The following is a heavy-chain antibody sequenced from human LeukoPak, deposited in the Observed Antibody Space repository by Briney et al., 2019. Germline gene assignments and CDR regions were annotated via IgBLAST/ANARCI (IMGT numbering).Heavy chain of an antibody. Sequence: EKSLRLSCAASGFTFSSYAMFWVRQAPGKGLEWVAVISYDGSKKYYADSVKGRLTISRDDSKNTLFLQMNSLRAEDTAVYYCVRDRSGSWAFEYWGQGTLVTVSS. D-gene: IGHD3-10*01. V-gene: IGHV3-30-3*01. J-gene: IGHJ4*02. CDR2: ISYDGSKK. CDR1: GFTFSSYA. CDR3: VRDRSGSWAFEY.